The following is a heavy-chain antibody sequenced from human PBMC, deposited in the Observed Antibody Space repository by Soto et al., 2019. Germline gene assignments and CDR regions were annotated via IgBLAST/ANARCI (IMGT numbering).Heavy chain of an antibody. V-gene: IGHV4-61*08. Sequence: SDSLYLTCTVSGGSVRDGVYDGAWLRQPPGKGLEWIGHIYHSGSTIYNPSLKSRVTISIDTSKSQFSLNLNSMTAADTAVYYCAGYNWNYYFDPWGQGTLVTVSS. D-gene: IGHD1-7*01. CDR1: GGSVRDGVYD. J-gene: IGHJ5*02. CDR2: IYHSGST. CDR3: AGYNWNYYFDP.